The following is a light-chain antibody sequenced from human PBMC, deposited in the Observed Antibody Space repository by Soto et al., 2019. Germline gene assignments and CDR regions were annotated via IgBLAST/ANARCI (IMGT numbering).Light chain of an antibody. CDR3: QQSYSTPLWT. CDR1: QSISSY. V-gene: IGKV1-39*01. CDR2: ATS. J-gene: IGKJ1*01. Sequence: DIQMTQSPSSLSASVGDRVTITCRASQSISSYLNWYQQKPGKAPKLLIYATSSSQSGVPSRFSGSGSGTDFTLTISSLQPEDFATYYCQQSYSTPLWTFGQGTKVEIK.